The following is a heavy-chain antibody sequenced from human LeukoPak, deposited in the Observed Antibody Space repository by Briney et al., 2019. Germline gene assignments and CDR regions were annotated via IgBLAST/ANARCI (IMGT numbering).Heavy chain of an antibody. Sequence: GGSLRLSCAASGFTFTTYWMTWIRQAPGKGLEWVAKIKQDGGEKYYVDSVKGRFTISRDNAKNSLSLQMNSLRAEDTAVYYCARDQGYCTSATCRGDAFDVWGQGSMVSVSS. CDR3: ARDQGYCTSATCRGDAFDV. D-gene: IGHD2-2*01. CDR1: GFTFTTYW. V-gene: IGHV3-7*01. J-gene: IGHJ3*01. CDR2: IKQDGGEK.